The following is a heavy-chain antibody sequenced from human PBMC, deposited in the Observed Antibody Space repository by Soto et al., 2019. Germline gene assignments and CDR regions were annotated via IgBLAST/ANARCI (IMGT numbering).Heavy chain of an antibody. Sequence: QVQLVESGGGVVQPGRSLRLSCAASGFTFSSYGMHWVRQAPGKGLEWVAVIWYDGSNKYYADSVNGRFTISRDNSKNTLYLQMNSLRAEDTAVYYCARDPTVTTVSLAFDIWGQGTMVTVSS. V-gene: IGHV3-33*01. J-gene: IGHJ3*02. CDR1: GFTFSSYG. D-gene: IGHD4-4*01. CDR3: ARDPTVTTVSLAFDI. CDR2: IWYDGSNK.